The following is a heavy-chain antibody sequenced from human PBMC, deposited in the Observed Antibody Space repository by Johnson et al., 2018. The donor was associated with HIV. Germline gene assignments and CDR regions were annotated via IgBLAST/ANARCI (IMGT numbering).Heavy chain of an antibody. Sequence: VQLVESGGGLVQPGGSRRLSCAASGFTVSSNYMSWVRQAPGRGLEWVSVIYSGGNTYYADSVKGRSTISRDNSKNTLYLQMNSLRVEDTAVYYCARGPQSLIVVITRGAFNIWGQGTMVTVSS. J-gene: IGHJ3*02. CDR3: ARGPQSLIVVITRGAFNI. CDR1: GFTVSSNY. CDR2: IYSGGNT. D-gene: IGHD3-22*01. V-gene: IGHV3-66*01.